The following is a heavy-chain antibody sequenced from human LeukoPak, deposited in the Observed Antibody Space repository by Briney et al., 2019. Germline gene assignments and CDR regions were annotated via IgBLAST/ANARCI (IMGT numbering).Heavy chain of an antibody. V-gene: IGHV4-4*02. CDR2: VHLDGRT. D-gene: IGHD6-25*01. J-gene: IGHJ4*02. CDR1: GGSVSSTNW. Sequence: SETLSLTCGVPGGSVSSTNWWTWIRQPPGKGLEWIGEVHLDGRTNFNPSLKSRLTMSVDLSENHVSLKLTSVTAADTAVYYCAREGGFYRPLDYSGQGTLVTVSS. CDR3: AREGGFYRPLDY.